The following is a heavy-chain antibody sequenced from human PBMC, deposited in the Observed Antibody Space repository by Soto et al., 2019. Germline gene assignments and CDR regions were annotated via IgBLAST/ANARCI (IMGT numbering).Heavy chain of an antibody. CDR2: IKNKASSYAT. J-gene: IGHJ4*02. CDR1: GLIFSDSS. CDR3: TNKDY. V-gene: IGHV3-73*01. Sequence: GGSLRLSCVASGLIFSDSSIHWVRQASGKGLEWVGRIKNKASSYATEYAASVNGRFTISRDDSKNTAYLQMNSLKTEDTAVYYCTNKDYWGQGTLVTVSS.